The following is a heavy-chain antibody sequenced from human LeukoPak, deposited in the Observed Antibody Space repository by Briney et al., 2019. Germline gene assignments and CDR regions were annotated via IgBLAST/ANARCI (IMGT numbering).Heavy chain of an antibody. CDR1: GFSFSDSG. CDR3: AKDLRGYNSNDELDY. J-gene: IGHJ4*02. Sequence: PGGSLRLSCAASGFSFSDSGMNWVRQAPGEGLEWVANLSPDESKTYYGDSVRGRFTISRDNAKNSLYLQMNSLRAEDTAVYYCAKDLRGYNSNDELDYWGQGTLVTVSS. V-gene: IGHV3-7*01. D-gene: IGHD1-20*01. CDR2: LSPDESKT.